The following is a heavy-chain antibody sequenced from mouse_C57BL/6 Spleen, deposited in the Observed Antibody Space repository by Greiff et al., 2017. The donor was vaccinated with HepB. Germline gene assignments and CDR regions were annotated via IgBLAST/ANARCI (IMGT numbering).Heavy chain of an antibody. J-gene: IGHJ2*01. CDR2: IYPGSGST. CDR3: ARCPFITTVVAYYFDY. Sequence: VQLQQPGADLAKPGAYLKMSCKASGPTFTSYWITWVKQRPGQGLEWIGDIYPGSGSTNYNEKFKSKATLTVDTSSSTAYMQLSSLTSEDSAVYYCARCPFITTVVAYYFDYWGQGTTLTVSS. CDR1: GPTFTSYW. V-gene: IGHV1-55*01. D-gene: IGHD1-1*01.